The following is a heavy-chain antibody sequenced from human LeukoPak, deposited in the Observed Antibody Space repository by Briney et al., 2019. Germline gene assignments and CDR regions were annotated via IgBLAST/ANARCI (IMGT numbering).Heavy chain of an antibody. CDR1: GGTFSSYA. CDR2: IIPIFGTA. V-gene: IGHV1-69*05. J-gene: IGHJ4*02. D-gene: IGHD3-22*01. CDR3: ARDGNDSSGYYPPYFDY. Sequence: SVKVSRKASGGTFSSYAISWVRQAPGQGLEWMGGIIPIFGTANYAQKFQGRVTITTDESTSTAYMELSSLRSEDTAVYYCARDGNDSSGYYPPYFDYWGQGTLVTVSS.